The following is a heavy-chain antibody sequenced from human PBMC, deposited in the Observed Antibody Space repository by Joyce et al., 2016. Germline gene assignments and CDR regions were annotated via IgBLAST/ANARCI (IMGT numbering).Heavy chain of an antibody. D-gene: IGHD4-23*01. J-gene: IGHJ3*01. CDR1: GFTFSSYN. CDR2: IGDSSTYI. Sequence: EVQLVESGGGLVKPGGSLRLSCAASGFTFSSYNMNWVRQAQGKGLEGVSYIGDSSTYINYADSVKGRFTNSRDNAKNSLYLQMNSLRADDTAVYYCARRGDYGGNSDAFDVWGQGTMVTVSS. CDR3: ARRGDYGGNSDAFDV. V-gene: IGHV3-21*01.